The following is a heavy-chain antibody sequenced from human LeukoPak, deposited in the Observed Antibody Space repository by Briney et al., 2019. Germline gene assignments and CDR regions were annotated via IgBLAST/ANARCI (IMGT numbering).Heavy chain of an antibody. CDR3: ARSRDGYSFDY. D-gene: IGHD5-24*01. V-gene: IGHV4-31*03. J-gene: IGHJ4*02. CDR1: SGPISSGYYY. CDR2: IYYSGST. Sequence: SQTLSLTCTVSSGPISSGYYYWSWIRHHPGEGVGWIAYIYYSGSTYYNPSLKSRVTISQDTPKNQFSLKLTSVTAADTAVYYCARSRDGYSFDYWGQGTLVTVSS.